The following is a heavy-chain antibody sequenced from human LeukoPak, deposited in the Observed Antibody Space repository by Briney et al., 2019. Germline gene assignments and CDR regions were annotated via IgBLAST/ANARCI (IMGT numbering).Heavy chain of an antibody. D-gene: IGHD5-24*01. J-gene: IGHJ4*02. CDR3: ARDWVYKIDY. CDR1: GFTFSSYV. V-gene: IGHV3-74*01. CDR2: ISHDGII. Sequence: GGSLRLSCETAGFTFSSYVMHWVRRTPGKGLVWVSRISHDGIISYADSVRGRFTISRDNAKNTLILQMNSLRVEDTAVYYCARDWVYKIDYWGRGTLVTVSS.